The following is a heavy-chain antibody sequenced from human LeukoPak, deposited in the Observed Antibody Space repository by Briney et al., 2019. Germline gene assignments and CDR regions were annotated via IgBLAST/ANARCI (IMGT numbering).Heavy chain of an antibody. CDR3: ATERTGTALY. D-gene: IGHD3/OR15-3a*01. CDR1: RDTFTGYY. Sequence: ASVKVSCKASRDTFTGYYMHWVRQAPGQGLEWMGRINPNSGGTNYAQKFQGRVTMTRDTSISTAYMELSRLRSDDTAVYYCATERTGTALYWGQGTLVTVSS. V-gene: IGHV1-2*06. CDR2: INPNSGGT. J-gene: IGHJ4*02.